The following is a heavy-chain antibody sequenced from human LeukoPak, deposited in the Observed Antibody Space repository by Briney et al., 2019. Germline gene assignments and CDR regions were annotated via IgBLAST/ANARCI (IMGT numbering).Heavy chain of an antibody. CDR2: IYYSGST. V-gene: IGHV4-59*12. CDR1: GGSISSYY. D-gene: IGHD2-21*02. CDR3: ARGRVLLAYCGGDCYHSWGRGAYFDY. Sequence: SETLSLTCTVSGGSISSYYWSWIRQPPGKGLEWIGYIYYSGSTNYNPSLKSRVTISVDTSKNQFSLKLSSVTAADTAVYYCARGRVLLAYCGGDCYHSWGRGAYFDYWGQGTLVTVSS. J-gene: IGHJ4*02.